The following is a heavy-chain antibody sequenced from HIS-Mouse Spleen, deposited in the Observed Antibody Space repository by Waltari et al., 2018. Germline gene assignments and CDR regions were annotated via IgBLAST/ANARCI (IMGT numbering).Heavy chain of an antibody. CDR3: AREGDSGSYFDY. CDR1: GFTFSSYW. J-gene: IGHJ4*02. CDR2: IKQDGSEK. V-gene: IGHV3-7*01. D-gene: IGHD1-26*01. Sequence: EVQLVESGGGLVQPGWSLRLSCSASGFTFSSYWLRWVRQAPGKGLEWGANIKQDGSEKYYVDSVKGRFTISRDNAKNSLYLQMNSLRAEDTAVYYCAREGDSGSYFDYWGQGTLVTVSS.